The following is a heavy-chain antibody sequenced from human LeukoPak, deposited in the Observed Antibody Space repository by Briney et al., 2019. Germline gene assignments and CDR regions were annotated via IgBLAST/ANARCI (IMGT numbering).Heavy chain of an antibody. CDR1: GDSISNYY. CDR3: ARLFQFEQWLPNTYYYGMDV. J-gene: IGHJ6*02. V-gene: IGHV4-4*07. Sequence: SETLSLTCTVSGDSISNYYWSWIRQPAGKGLEWIGRMYTSGATNYNPSLKSRVIMSVDTSRNQLSLRLTSVTAADRGVYYCARLFQFEQWLPNTYYYGMDVWGQGTTVTVSS. D-gene: IGHD6-19*01. CDR2: MYTSGAT.